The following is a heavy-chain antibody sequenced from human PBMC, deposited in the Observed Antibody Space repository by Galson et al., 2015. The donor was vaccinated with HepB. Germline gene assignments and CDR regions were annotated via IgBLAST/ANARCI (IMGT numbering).Heavy chain of an antibody. CDR3: ARQELHYTGGAFDI. D-gene: IGHD1-7*01. J-gene: IGHJ3*02. CDR1: GFTVSSNY. CDR2: IYSGGST. Sequence: SLRLSCAASGFTVSSNYMSWVRQAPGKGLEWVSVIYSGGSTYYADSVKGRFTISRDNSKNTLYLQMNSLRAEDTAVYYCARQELHYTGGAFDIWGQGTMVTVSS. V-gene: IGHV3-53*01.